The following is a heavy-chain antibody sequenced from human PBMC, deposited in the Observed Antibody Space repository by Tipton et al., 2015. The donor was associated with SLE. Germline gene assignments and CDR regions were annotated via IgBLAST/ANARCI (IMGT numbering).Heavy chain of an antibody. CDR2: IYYSGST. Sequence: TLSLTCIVSGGSINSNSYYWGWIRQPPGKGLEWIGSIYYSGSTYYNPSLKSRVTISVDTSKNQFSLKLSSVTAADTAVYYCARRGYKSWYFDLWGRGALVTVSS. D-gene: IGHD5-24*01. V-gene: IGHV4-39*07. CDR3: ARRGYKSWYFDL. CDR1: GGSINSNSYY. J-gene: IGHJ2*01.